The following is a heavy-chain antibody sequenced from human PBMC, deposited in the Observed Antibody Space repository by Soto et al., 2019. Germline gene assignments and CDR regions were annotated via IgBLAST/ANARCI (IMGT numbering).Heavy chain of an antibody. V-gene: IGHV1-18*01. CDR2: ISAYNANT. D-gene: IGHD3-16*02. CDR3: ARGRDYVWGSYRRTTELEY. Sequence: LVKVYCKTVGYGLTSYGVSCVRLTPEQGLEWMGWISAYNANTNYAQKHQGKVSMTTDTSTSTAYMELRSLRSDDTAVYYCARGRDYVWGSYRRTTELEYWGQGTLVTVSP. J-gene: IGHJ4*02. CDR1: GYGLTSYG.